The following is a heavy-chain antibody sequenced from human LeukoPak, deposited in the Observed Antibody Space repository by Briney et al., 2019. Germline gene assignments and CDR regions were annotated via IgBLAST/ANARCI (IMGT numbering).Heavy chain of an antibody. J-gene: IGHJ4*02. CDR1: GGSISSGGYY. D-gene: IGHD3-22*01. Sequence: SETLSLTCTVSGGSISSGGYYWSWIRQHPGTGLEWIGYIYYSGSTYYNPSLKSQVTISVDTSKNQFSLKLSSVTAADTAVYYCARSQGYYYDSSGYYDQRGYFDYWGQGTLVTVSS. V-gene: IGHV4-31*01. CDR3: ARSQGYYYDSSGYYDQRGYFDY. CDR2: IYYSGST.